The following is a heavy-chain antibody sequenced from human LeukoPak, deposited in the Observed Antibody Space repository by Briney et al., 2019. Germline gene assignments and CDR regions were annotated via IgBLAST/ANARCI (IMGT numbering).Heavy chain of an antibody. CDR1: DFTFSSYA. V-gene: IGHV3-30*04. CDR3: ARSGDYDSYYFDY. Sequence: HPGGSLRLSCAASDFTFSSYAMPWVRQAPGQGLEWVAVISYDGSDRYYADSVKGRFTISRDNSKNTLFLQMNSLRAEDTAVYYCARSGDYDSYYFDYWGQGTLVTVSS. D-gene: IGHD3-9*01. J-gene: IGHJ4*02. CDR2: ISYDGSDR.